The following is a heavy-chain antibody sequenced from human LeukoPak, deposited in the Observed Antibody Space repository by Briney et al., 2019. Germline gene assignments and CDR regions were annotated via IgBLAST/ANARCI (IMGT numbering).Heavy chain of an antibody. CDR1: GGSISSGDYY. CDR2: IYYSGST. J-gene: IGHJ5*02. D-gene: IGHD2-2*02. CDR3: ARDRSYCSSTSCYTRWFDP. V-gene: IGHV4-30-4*08. Sequence: PSQTLSLTRTVSGGSISSGDYYWSWIRQPPGKGLEWIGYIYYSGSTYYNPSLKSRVTISVDTSKNQFSLKLSSVTAADTAVYYCARDRSYCSSTSCYTRWFDPWGQGTLVTVSS.